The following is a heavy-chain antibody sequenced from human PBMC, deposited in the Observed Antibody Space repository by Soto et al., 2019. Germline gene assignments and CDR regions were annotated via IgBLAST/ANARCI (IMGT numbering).Heavy chain of an antibody. CDR3: ARDLGGWPDY. D-gene: IGHD2-15*01. CDR2: INAGNGNT. Sequence: ASVTVSCKASGYTFPSYAMHWVRQAPGQRLEWMGWINAGNGNTKYSQKFQGRVTITRDTSASTAYMGLSSLRSEDTAVYYCARDLGGWPDYWGQGTLVTVSS. CDR1: GYTFPSYA. V-gene: IGHV1-3*01. J-gene: IGHJ4*02.